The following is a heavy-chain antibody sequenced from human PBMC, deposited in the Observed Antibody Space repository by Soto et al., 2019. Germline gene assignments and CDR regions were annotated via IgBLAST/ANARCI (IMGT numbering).Heavy chain of an antibody. CDR3: AKDEGAEDDILTGYPPFDY. D-gene: IGHD3-9*01. J-gene: IGHJ4*02. CDR2: ISYDGSAK. Sequence: QVQLVESGGGVVQPGRSLRLSCAASGFNFRSYGMHWVRQAPGKGLEWVAVISYDGSAKWYVDSVKGRFTISRDTSKNILYLQMNSLRAEDTSVYYCAKDEGAEDDILTGYPPFDYRGQGILVTVSS. V-gene: IGHV3-30*18. CDR1: GFNFRSYG.